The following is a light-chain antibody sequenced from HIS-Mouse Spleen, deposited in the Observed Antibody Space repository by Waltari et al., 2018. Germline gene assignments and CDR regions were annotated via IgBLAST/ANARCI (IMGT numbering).Light chain of an antibody. CDR2: GNS. V-gene: IGLV1-40*01. CDR3: QSYDSSLSPWV. CDR1: SSNIGAGYD. J-gene: IGLJ3*02. Sequence: QSVLTQPPSVSGAPGQRVTISCTGSSSNIGAGYDVHWYQQLPGTAPKLLISGNSHRPSGVPDRFSGSKSGTSASLAITGLQAEDEADYYCQSYDSSLSPWVFGGGTKLTVL.